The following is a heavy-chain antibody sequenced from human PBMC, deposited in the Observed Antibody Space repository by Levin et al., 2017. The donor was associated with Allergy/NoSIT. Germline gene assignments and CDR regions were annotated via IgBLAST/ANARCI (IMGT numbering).Heavy chain of an antibody. J-gene: IGHJ5*02. D-gene: IGHD3-10*01. Sequence: GGSLRLSCAASGFTFIGYAMTWVRQAPGKGLEWVSSINGVGGGTYYADSVKGRFTISRDNCKNTLHLQMNSLRAEDTAVYYCAKYYGSGLRWFDAWGQGTLVTVSP. CDR3: AKYYGSGLRWFDA. CDR1: GFTFIGYA. CDR2: INGVGGGT. V-gene: IGHV3-23*01.